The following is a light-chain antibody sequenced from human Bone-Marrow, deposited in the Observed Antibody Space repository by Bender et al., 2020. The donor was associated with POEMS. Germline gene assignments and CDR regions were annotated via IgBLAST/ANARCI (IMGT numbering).Light chain of an antibody. CDR1: SSDVGGYTY. Sequence: QSAVTQPASVSGSPGQSITISCTGTSSDVGGYTYVSWYQLHPGKAPRLMIYNVSNRPSGVPNRFSGSKSGNTASLTISGLQAEDEADYYCSSFASGSTLVVFGGGTKVTVL. J-gene: IGLJ2*01. CDR3: SSFASGSTLVV. CDR2: NVS. V-gene: IGLV2-14*03.